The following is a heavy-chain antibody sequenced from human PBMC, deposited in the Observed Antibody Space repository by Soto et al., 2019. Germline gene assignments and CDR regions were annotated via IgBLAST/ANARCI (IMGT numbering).Heavy chain of an antibody. CDR2: IYSGGST. J-gene: IGHJ6*02. CDR1: GFTVSSNH. D-gene: IGHD3-10*01. V-gene: IGHV3-66*01. CDR3: ARDLGYYGSGSPYGMDV. Sequence: GGSLRLSCAASGFTVSSNHMSWVRQAPGKGLEWVSVIYSGGSTYYADSVKGRFTISRDNSKNTLYLQMNSLRAEDTAVYYCARDLGYYGSGSPYGMDVWGQGTTVTVSS.